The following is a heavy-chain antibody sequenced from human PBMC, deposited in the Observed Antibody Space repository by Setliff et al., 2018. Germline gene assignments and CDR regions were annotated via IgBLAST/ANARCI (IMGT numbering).Heavy chain of an antibody. CDR1: GGSISSGDYY. V-gene: IGHV4-30-4*08. D-gene: IGHD1-26*01. CDR2: IYHSGSA. Sequence: SETLSLTCTVSGGSISSGDYYWSWIRQPPGKGLEWIGYIYHSGSAYYNPSLKSRVTMSVDTSKNQFSLHLTSVTAADTAVYYCAREVGTSTSNDAFDVWGQGMMVTVSS. J-gene: IGHJ3*01. CDR3: AREVGTSTSNDAFDV.